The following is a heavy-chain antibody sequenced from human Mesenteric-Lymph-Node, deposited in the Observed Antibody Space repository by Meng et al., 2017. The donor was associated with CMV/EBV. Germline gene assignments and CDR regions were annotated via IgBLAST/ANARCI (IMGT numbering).Heavy chain of an antibody. Sequence: KVTCKASGYTFTRYDINWVRQATGQGLEWMGWMNPDSGNTGYAQKFQGRVTMTRNTSISTAYMELSSLRSEDTAVYYCARSVGYSANYWGQGTLVTVSS. J-gene: IGHJ4*02. D-gene: IGHD3-22*01. V-gene: IGHV1-8*01. CDR2: MNPDSGNT. CDR3: ARSVGYSANY. CDR1: GYTFTRYD.